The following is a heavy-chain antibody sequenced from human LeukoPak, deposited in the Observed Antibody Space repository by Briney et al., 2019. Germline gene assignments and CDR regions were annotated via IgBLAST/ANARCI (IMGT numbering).Heavy chain of an antibody. D-gene: IGHD5-18*01. V-gene: IGHV1-2*02. CDR1: GYTFTGYY. CDR2: INPNSGGT. J-gene: IGHJ5*02. Sequence: ASVNVSCKASGYTFTGYYMHWVRQAPGRGIEWMGWINPNSGGTIYAQKFQGRVTMTRDTSISTAYMELSRLRSDDTAVYYCARDIVMVTYWFDPWGQGTLVTVSS. CDR3: ARDIVMVTYWFDP.